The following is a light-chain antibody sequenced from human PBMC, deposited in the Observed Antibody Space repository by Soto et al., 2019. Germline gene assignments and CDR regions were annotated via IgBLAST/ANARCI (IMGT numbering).Light chain of an antibody. V-gene: IGKV4-1*01. CDR2: WAS. J-gene: IGKJ4*01. CDR3: QQYLVPLT. Sequence: DIVMTQSPDSLAVSLGERATINCKSSQSVLYSSNNKNYLAWYQQKPGQPPKLLIYWASTREYGVPDRFSGSGSGTDFTLTISSLQAEDVAVYYCQQYLVPLTFGGGTKVEIK. CDR1: QSVLYSSNNKNY.